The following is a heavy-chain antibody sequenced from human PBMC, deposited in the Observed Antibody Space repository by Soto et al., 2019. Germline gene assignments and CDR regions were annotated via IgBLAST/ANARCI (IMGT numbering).Heavy chain of an antibody. J-gene: IGHJ4*02. CDR1: GGTFSSYA. V-gene: IGHV1-69*06. CDR2: ISPIFGPT. Sequence: VQLVQSGAEVKNPGSSVRVSCKASGGTFSSYAISWVRQAPGQGLDWMGGISPIFGPTKYAHKFQGRVTITADNSASTAYMEMTSLRSEDTAVYYCARANSGSTIAVAGSFDYWGQGTQV. D-gene: IGHD6-19*01. CDR3: ARANSGSTIAVAGSFDY.